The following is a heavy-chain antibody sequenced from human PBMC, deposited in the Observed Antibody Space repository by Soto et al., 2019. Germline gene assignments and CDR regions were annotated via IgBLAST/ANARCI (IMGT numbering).Heavy chain of an antibody. CDR1: GFTFYTYW. J-gene: IGHJ4*02. V-gene: IGHV3-7*01. D-gene: IGHD6-19*01. Sequence: EVQLVESGGGLVQPGGSLRLSCGASGFTFYTYWMNWVRQAPGMGLEWVANIKSDGSEKYYVDSVKGRFTISRDNTKNSMYLQMNSLRVEDTAMYHCMTEHGGWWGPGTLVTVSS. CDR3: MTEHGGW. CDR2: IKSDGSEK.